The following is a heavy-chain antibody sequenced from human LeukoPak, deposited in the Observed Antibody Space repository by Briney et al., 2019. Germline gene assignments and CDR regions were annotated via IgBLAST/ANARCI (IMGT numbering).Heavy chain of an antibody. CDR3: ARTIAAAGRIQ. D-gene: IGHD6-13*01. CDR1: GGSISSYY. Sequence: PSETLSLTCTVSGGSISSYYWSWIRQPPGKGLEWIGYIYYSGSTNYNPSLKSRVTISVDTSKNQFSLKLSSVTAADTAVYYCARTIAAAGRIQWGQGTLVTVSS. V-gene: IGHV4-59*01. CDR2: IYYSGST. J-gene: IGHJ4*02.